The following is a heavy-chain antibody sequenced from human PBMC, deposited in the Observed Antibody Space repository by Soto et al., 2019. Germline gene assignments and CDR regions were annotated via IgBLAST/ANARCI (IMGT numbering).Heavy chain of an antibody. CDR1: GFTFSSHW. V-gene: IGHV3-74*01. D-gene: IGHD3-16*02. Sequence: EVQLAESGGGLVQPGGSLRLSCAASGFTFSSHWMHWVRHAPGKGLVWVSRIIGDGNEITYADSVKGRFTISRDNAKKTVILPRNSRRAEDTAVYYCVRGQVRGNDRHFDYWGQGTLVTVSS. CDR2: IIGDGNEI. CDR3: VRGQVRGNDRHFDY. J-gene: IGHJ4*02.